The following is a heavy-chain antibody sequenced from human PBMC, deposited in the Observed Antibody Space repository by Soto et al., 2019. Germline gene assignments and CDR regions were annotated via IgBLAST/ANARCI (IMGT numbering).Heavy chain of an antibody. CDR1: GFTFSSYW. CDR2: INSDGSST. V-gene: IGHV3-74*01. D-gene: IGHD3-3*01. CDR3: ARAEKYYDFWSGYYTSSGWIDP. Sequence: EVQLVESGGGLVQPGGSLRLSCAASGFTFSSYWMHWVRQAPGKGLVWVSRINSDGSSTSYADSVKGRFTISRDNAKNTLYLQMNSLRAEDTAVYYCARAEKYYDFWSGYYTSSGWIDPWGQGTLVTVSS. J-gene: IGHJ5*02.